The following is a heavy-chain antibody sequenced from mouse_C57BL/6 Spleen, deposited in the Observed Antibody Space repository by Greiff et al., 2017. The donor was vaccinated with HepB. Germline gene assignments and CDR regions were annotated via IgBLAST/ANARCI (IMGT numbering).Heavy chain of an antibody. V-gene: IGHV10-1*01. CDR1: GFSFNTYA. CDR3: VRRYDGYYDYAMDY. Sequence: EVKLMESGGGLVQPKGSLKLSCAASGFSFNTYAMNWVRQAPGKGLEWVARIRSKSNNYATYYADSVKDRFTISRDDSESMLYLQMNNLKTEDTAMYYCVRRYDGYYDYAMDYWGQGTSVTVSS. J-gene: IGHJ4*01. D-gene: IGHD2-3*01. CDR2: IRSKSNNYAT.